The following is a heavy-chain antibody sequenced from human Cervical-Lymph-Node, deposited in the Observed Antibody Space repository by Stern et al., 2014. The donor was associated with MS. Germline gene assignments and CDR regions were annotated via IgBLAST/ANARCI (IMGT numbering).Heavy chain of an antibody. J-gene: IGHJ6*02. CDR3: ASSTSSAHYYYYGMDV. V-gene: IGHV1-8*01. D-gene: IGHD6-19*01. CDR1: GYTFTSYD. CDR2: MNPNSGDT. Sequence: VQLVESGAEVKKPGASVKVSCKASGYTFTSYDINWVRQATGPGLEWMGWMNPNSGDTGYPQKFQGRVTMTRNTSISTAYMELSSLRSEDTAVYYCASSTSSAHYYYYGMDVWGQGTTVTVSS.